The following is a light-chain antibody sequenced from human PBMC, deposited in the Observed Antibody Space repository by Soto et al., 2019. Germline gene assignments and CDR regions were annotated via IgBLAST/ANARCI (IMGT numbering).Light chain of an antibody. CDR2: GAS. CDR1: QSGSNDN. Sequence: IVWTQGPGTLSLSPGKRATLSCRANQSGSNDNLAWYQQKAGQAPRLLIYGASRRATCIPERCSGSGTGAYSILTISRLDLAYAVVYYYQHCGGSGTFGQGTKVDIK. V-gene: IGKV3-20*01. J-gene: IGKJ1*01. CDR3: QHCGGSGT.